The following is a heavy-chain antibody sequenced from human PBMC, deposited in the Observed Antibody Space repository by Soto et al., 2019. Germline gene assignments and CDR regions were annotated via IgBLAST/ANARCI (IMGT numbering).Heavy chain of an antibody. CDR1: GFTFRTYT. D-gene: IGHD2-15*01. V-gene: IGHV3-21*01. CDR3: ARDRGYDAHDYYYNAMDV. Sequence: GGSLRLSCISSGFTFRTYTMNWVRQSPGKGLEWVSGIRGFSPYTFYAESVKGRFTISRDNAKNSLYLQMNSLRAEDTAVYYCARDRGYDAHDYYYNAMDVWGQGTTVTVSS. CDR2: IRGFSPYT. J-gene: IGHJ6*02.